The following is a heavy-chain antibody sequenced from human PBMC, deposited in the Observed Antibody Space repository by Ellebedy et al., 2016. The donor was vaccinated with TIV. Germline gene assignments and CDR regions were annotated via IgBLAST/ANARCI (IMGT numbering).Heavy chain of an antibody. Sequence: AASVKVSCKASGYSFTGFYIHWVRQAPGQGLEWMGWINPNSGGTDYAQKFQGRVTMTRDTSISTAYMELNRLRSDDTAVYYCARDFRFRGEPNQEIDYWGQGTLVTVSS. CDR3: ARDFRFRGEPNQEIDY. CDR2: INPNSGGT. D-gene: IGHD3-16*01. CDR1: GYSFTGFY. V-gene: IGHV1-2*02. J-gene: IGHJ4*02.